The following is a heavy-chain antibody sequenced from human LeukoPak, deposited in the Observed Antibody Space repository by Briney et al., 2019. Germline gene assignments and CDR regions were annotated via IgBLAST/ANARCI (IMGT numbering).Heavy chain of an antibody. V-gene: IGHV3-30*18. CDR2: TSKDETDK. Sequence: GGSLRLSCAASGFTFSSYGMHWVRQAPGKGLEWVAVTSKDETDKNYAESVKGRFTISRENSKSTLYLQMNNLRADDTAVYYCANEIRPNDYWGQGTLVTVSS. D-gene: IGHD4-17*01. J-gene: IGHJ4*02. CDR3: ANEIRPNDY. CDR1: GFTFSSYG.